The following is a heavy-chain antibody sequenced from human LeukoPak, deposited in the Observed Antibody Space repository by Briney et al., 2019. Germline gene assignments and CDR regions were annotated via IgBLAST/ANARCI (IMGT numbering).Heavy chain of an antibody. CDR2: IYPGDSDT. V-gene: IGHV5-51*01. D-gene: IGHD3-22*01. J-gene: IGHJ3*02. Sequence: GESLKISCQGSGYSFTNSWIGWVRQMPGKGLEWMGIIYPGDSDTTYSPSFQGQVTISADKSISTAYLQWSSLKASDTAMYYCARQRLYYYDSSGYHIGGGGAFDIWGQGTMVTVSS. CDR1: GYSFTNSW. CDR3: ARQRLYYYDSSGYHIGGGGAFDI.